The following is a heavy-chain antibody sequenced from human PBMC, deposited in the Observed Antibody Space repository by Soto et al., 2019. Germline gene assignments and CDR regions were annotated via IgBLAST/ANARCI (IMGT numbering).Heavy chain of an antibody. CDR3: AKGTSSSKGYYFDY. CDR1: GCTFSSYG. J-gene: IGHJ4*02. CDR2: ISYDGSNK. V-gene: IGHV3-30*18. D-gene: IGHD6-6*01. Sequence: VGSLRLSCASSGCTFSSYGMHCVRHAPGKWLEWVAVISYDGSNKYYADSVKGRFTISRDNSKNTLYLQMNSLRAEDTAVYYCAKGTSSSKGYYFDYWGQGTLVTVS.